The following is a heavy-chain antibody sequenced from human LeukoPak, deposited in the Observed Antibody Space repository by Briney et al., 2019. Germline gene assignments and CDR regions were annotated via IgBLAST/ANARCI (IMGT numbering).Heavy chain of an antibody. V-gene: IGHV4-34*01. CDR3: ARRVSARAADY. Sequence: SETLSLTCAVYGGSFSGYYWSWIRQPPGKGLGWIGEINHSGSTNYNPSLKSRVTISVDTSKNQFSLKLSSVTAADTAVYYCARRVSARAADYWGQGTLVTVSS. J-gene: IGHJ4*02. D-gene: IGHD6-13*01. CDR2: INHSGST. CDR1: GGSFSGYY.